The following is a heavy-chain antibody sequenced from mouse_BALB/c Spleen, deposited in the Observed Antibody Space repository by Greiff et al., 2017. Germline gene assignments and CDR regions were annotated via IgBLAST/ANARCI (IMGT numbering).Heavy chain of an antibody. CDR2: IDPANGNT. CDR1: GFNIKDTY. D-gene: IGHD6-1*01. J-gene: IGHJ4*01. V-gene: IGHV14-3*02. Sequence: VQLKESGAELVKPGASVKLSCTASGFNIKDTYMHWVKQRPEQGLEWIGRIDPANGNTKYDPKFQGKATITADTSSNTAYLQLSSLTSEDTAVYYCALAYYPMDYWGQGTSVTVSS. CDR3: ALAYYPMDY.